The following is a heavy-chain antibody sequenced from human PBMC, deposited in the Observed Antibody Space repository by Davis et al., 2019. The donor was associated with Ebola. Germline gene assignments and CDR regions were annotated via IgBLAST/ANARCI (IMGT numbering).Heavy chain of an antibody. CDR3: TMSAGIFDY. D-gene: IGHD6-19*01. CDR2: IRSKANSYAT. Sequence: GESLKIPCAASGFTFSGSAMHWVRQASGKGLEWVGRIRSKANSYATAYAASVKGRFTISRDDSKNTAYLQMNSLKTEDTAVYYCTMSAGIFDYWGQGTLVTVSS. J-gene: IGHJ4*02. V-gene: IGHV3-73*01. CDR1: GFTFSGSA.